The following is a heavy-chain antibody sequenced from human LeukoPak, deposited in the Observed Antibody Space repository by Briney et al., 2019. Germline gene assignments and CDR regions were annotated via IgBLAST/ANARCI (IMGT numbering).Heavy chain of an antibody. CDR3: ARVTEVPLSYYSFYNMDV. V-gene: IGHV3-66*01. D-gene: IGHD2/OR15-2a*01. CDR1: GFTVSSTY. Sequence: PGGSLRLSCAASGFTVSSTYMSWVGQAPGKGLEWVSVIYSGGSTYYADSVKGRFTISRDNSKTTVFLQANSLRAEDTAVYYRARVTEVPLSYYSFYNMDVSGKGTTVTISS. J-gene: IGHJ6*03. CDR2: IYSGGST.